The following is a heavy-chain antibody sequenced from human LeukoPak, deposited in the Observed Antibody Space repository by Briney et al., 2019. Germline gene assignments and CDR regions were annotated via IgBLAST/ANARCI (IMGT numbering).Heavy chain of an antibody. D-gene: IGHD1-26*01. CDR2: ISYDGSNK. CDR1: GFTFSSYG. CDR3: ARDPYSGTYGDTYYYYMDV. J-gene: IGHJ6*03. Sequence: GGSLRLSCAASGFTFSSYGMHWVRQAPGKGLEWVAVISYDGSNKYYADSVKGRFTISRDNSKNTLYLQMNSLRAEDTAVYYCARDPYSGTYGDTYYYYMDVWGKGTTVTISS. V-gene: IGHV3-30*03.